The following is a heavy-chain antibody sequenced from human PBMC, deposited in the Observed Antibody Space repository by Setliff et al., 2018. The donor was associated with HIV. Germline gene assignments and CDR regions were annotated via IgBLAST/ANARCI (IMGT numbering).Heavy chain of an antibody. V-gene: IGHV4-59*01. CDR3: AGNRVPSSL. Sequence: SETLSLTCTVSGGSISTFYWSWIQQPPGKGLELIGSIYYTGSTDYNLSLMSRVTISLDTPKNQFSLKLNSVIAADTAVYYCAGNRVPSSLWGQGTLVTVSS. D-gene: IGHD3-10*01. CDR2: IYYTGST. CDR1: GGSISTFY. J-gene: IGHJ4*02.